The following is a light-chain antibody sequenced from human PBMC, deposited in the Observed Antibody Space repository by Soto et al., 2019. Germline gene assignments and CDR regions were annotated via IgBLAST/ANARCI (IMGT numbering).Light chain of an antibody. V-gene: IGKV3-11*01. CDR2: AAS. CDR3: QQRSRWPRGT. CDR1: QSVGNN. J-gene: IGKJ2*02. Sequence: VLTQFPATLSLSPGESATLSCRASQSVGNNLAWYQQKSGQAPRLLIYAASDRATGVPARFSGRMSGTDFTLTISSLEPEDFATYFCQQRSRWPRGTFGRGTKLE.